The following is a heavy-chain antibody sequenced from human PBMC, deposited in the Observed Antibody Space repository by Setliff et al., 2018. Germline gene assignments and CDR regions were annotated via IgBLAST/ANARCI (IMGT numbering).Heavy chain of an antibody. CDR3: AREGYSSLIGWFDP. D-gene: IGHD6-13*01. J-gene: IGHJ5*02. CDR2: IYTSGST. CDR1: GGSISSGSYY. V-gene: IGHV4-61*02. Sequence: SENLSLTCTVSGGSISSGSYYWSWIRQPAGKGLEWIGRIYTSGSTNYKPSLKSRVTISVDTSKNQFSLKLSSVTAADTAVYYCAREGYSSLIGWFDPWGQGTLVTVSS.